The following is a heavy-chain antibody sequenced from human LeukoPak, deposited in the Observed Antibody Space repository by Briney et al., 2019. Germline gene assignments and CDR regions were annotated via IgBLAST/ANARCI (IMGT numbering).Heavy chain of an antibody. V-gene: IGHV1-18*01. CDR3: ARDRSSSSL. CDR2: ISAYNGKT. J-gene: IGHJ4*02. D-gene: IGHD6-6*01. CDR1: GYIFTNFG. Sequence: ASVRVSCKASGYIFTNFGVSWVRQAPGQGLEWMGWISAYNGKTNYAQKFQDRLTVTTDTSTSTAYMELTSLRSDDTAVYYRARDRSSSSLWGQGTLVTVSS.